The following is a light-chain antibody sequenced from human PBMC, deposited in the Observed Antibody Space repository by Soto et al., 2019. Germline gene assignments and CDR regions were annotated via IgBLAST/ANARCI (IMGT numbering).Light chain of an antibody. CDR3: FSFAGSTVL. CDR2: EVT. V-gene: IGLV2-8*01. CDR1: SSDIGAYNY. Sequence: QSALTRPPSASGSPGQSVTISCTGTSSDIGAYNYVSWYQQHPGKAPKLMILEVTKRPSGVPDRFSGSKSGNTASLTVSGLQAEDEADYYCFSFAGSTVLFGGGTKLTVL. J-gene: IGLJ2*01.